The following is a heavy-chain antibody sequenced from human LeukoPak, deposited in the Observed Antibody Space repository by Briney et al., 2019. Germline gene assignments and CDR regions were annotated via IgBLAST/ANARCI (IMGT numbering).Heavy chain of an antibody. V-gene: IGHV3-7*01. CDR3: ARHRSGGSQDDAFDI. J-gene: IGHJ3*02. CDR1: EFTFSSYW. CDR2: IEQDGSEK. Sequence: GGSLRLSCAASEFTFSSYWMCWVRQAPGKGLEWVADIEQDGSEKYYVDSVKGRFTISRQNAKKSVFLQMNSLRAEDTAVYYCARHRSGGSQDDAFDIWGQGTMVTVSS. D-gene: IGHD2-15*01.